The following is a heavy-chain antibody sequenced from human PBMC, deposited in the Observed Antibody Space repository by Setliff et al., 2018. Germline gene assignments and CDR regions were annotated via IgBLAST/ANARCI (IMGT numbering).Heavy chain of an antibody. V-gene: IGHV1-69*05. CDR3: AREGVDTRSSTDYRYYMDL. CDR2: TIPMFGTT. D-gene: IGHD5-18*01. CDR1: GGSFSSYG. Sequence: GASVKVSCKASGGSFSSYGITWVRQAPGQGLEWMGGTIPMFGTTNYAQKFQGRVTIITDESTSTAYMELSSLRSEDTAVYFCAREGVDTRSSTDYRYYMDLWGKGTTVTVSS. J-gene: IGHJ6*03.